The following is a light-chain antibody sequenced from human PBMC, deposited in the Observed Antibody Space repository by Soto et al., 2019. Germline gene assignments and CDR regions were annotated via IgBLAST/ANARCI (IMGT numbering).Light chain of an antibody. V-gene: IGLV2-11*01. CDR2: NVS. J-gene: IGLJ7*01. CDR3: CSYEGSSNWL. CDR1: TTNVATYNY. Sequence: QSVLTQPLSVSGSPGQSVTISCTGTTTNVATYNYVSWYQHHPGKAPKLILYNVSERPSGVSDRFSGSKSGNAASLTISGLQADDEADYYCCSYEGSSNWLFGGGTQLTVL.